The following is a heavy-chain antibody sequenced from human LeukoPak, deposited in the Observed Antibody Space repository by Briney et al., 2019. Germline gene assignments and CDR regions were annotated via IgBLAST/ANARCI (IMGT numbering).Heavy chain of an antibody. CDR3: VKEGDYGYYFDY. CDR1: GXTFSSYA. D-gene: IGHD3-16*01. V-gene: IGHV3-64D*06. J-gene: IGHJ4*02. Sequence: GGSLRLSFSASGXTFSSYAMDWVRQAPGKGLEYVSTISSNGGSTYYADSVKGRFTISRDDSKNTLYLRMSSLRAEDTAVYYCVKEGDYGYYFDYWGQGTLVTVSS. CDR2: ISSNGGST.